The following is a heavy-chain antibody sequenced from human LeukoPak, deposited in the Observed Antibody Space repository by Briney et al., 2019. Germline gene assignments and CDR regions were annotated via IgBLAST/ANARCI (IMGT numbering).Heavy chain of an antibody. Sequence: ASVKVSCKASGYTFTSYGISRVRQAPGQGLEWMGWISAYDGNTNYAQKLQGRVTMTTDTSTSTAYMELRSLRSDDTAVYYCARDFTNYSGYEQFDYWGQGTLVTVSS. J-gene: IGHJ4*02. D-gene: IGHD5-12*01. CDR1: GYTFTSYG. CDR2: ISAYDGNT. V-gene: IGHV1-18*04. CDR3: ARDFTNYSGYEQFDY.